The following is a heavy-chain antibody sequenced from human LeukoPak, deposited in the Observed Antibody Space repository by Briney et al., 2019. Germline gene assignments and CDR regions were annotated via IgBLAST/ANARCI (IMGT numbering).Heavy chain of an antibody. D-gene: IGHD4-17*01. J-gene: IGHJ5*02. V-gene: IGHV1-2*02. CDR1: GYTFTVYY. Sequence: ASVKVSCKASGYTFTVYYIHWLRQAPGQSLEWMGWVIPNSGGTNYAQKLQGRVTMTTDTSTSTAYMELRSLRSDDTAVYYCARDPHRWGDYDPVPGQNWFDPWGQGTLVTVSS. CDR3: ARDPHRWGDYDPVPGQNWFDP. CDR2: VIPNSGGT.